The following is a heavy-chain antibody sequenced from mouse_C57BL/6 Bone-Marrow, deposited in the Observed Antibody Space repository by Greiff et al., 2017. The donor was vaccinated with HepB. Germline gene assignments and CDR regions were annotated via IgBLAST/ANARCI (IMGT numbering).Heavy chain of an antibody. CDR1: GYTFTSYG. V-gene: IGHV1-81*01. J-gene: IGHJ2*01. Sequence: VKLMESGAELARPGASVKLSCKASGYTFTSYGISWVKQRTGQGLEWIGEIYPRSGNTYYNEKFKGKATLTADKSSSTAYMELRSLTSEDSAVYFCARTLPYYFDYWGQGTTLTVSS. CDR3: ARTLPYYFDY. CDR2: IYPRSGNT.